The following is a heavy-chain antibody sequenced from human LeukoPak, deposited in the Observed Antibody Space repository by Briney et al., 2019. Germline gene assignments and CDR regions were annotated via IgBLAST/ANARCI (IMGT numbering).Heavy chain of an antibody. CDR3: GRVGATGTADY. D-gene: IGHD1-1*01. Sequence: PGGSLRLSCAAFGFTFSDCYMSWIRQDPGGGVEWVSYISKSGSDSNFARSLKGRFTISRDNAKNPLYLQMNSLRAEDTAVYYCGRVGATGTADYWGQGTLVTVSS. J-gene: IGHJ4*02. V-gene: IGHV3-11*06. CDR1: GFTFSDCY. CDR2: ISKSGSDS.